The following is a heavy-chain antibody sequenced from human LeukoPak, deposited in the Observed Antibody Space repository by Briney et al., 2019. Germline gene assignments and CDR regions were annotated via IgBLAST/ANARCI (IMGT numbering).Heavy chain of an antibody. V-gene: IGHV3-23*01. Sequence: GGSLRLSCAASGFAFSNFGMSWVRQAPGEGLEWVSAIGGSGDSTYYADSVKGRFTISRDNSKNTLYLQMSSLRVEDTAVYYCARVGRGVGTTTWDYWGQGTLVTVSS. CDR2: IGGSGDST. CDR1: GFAFSNFG. D-gene: IGHD1-7*01. J-gene: IGHJ4*02. CDR3: ARVGRGVGTTTWDY.